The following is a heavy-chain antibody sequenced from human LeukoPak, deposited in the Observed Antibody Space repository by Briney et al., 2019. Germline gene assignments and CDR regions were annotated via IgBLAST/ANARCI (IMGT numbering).Heavy chain of an antibody. CDR2: ISSSSSTI. D-gene: IGHD6-6*01. CDR1: GFTFSSYS. J-gene: IGHJ4*02. V-gene: IGHV3-48*04. CDR3: ARAYSSSPDY. Sequence: GGSLRLSCAASGFTFSSYSMNWVHQAPGKGLEWVSYISSSSSTIYYADSVKGRFTISRDNAKNSLYLQMNSLRAEDTAVYYCARAYSSSPDYWGQGTLVTVSS.